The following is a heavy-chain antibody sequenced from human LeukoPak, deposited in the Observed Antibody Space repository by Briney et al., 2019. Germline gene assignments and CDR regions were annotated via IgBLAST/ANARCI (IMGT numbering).Heavy chain of an antibody. V-gene: IGHV4-59*01. CDR1: GGSISSYY. J-gene: IGHJ3*02. CDR3: ARARYVNSFYAFDI. D-gene: IGHD3-9*01. CDR2: LSKSGNT. Sequence: SETLPLTCTVSGGSISSYYWSWIRLPPGKGLEWIGYLSKSGNTNYSPSLKSRVTIFGDTSKNQFFLKLSSVTAADTAVYYCARARYVNSFYAFDIWGQGTLVTVSS.